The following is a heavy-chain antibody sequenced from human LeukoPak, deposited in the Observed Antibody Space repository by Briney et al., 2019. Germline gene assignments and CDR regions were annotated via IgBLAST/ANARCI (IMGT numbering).Heavy chain of an antibody. CDR2: ISWNSVII. Sequence: GGSLRLSCAASGFTFDDYAMHWVRQAPGKGLEWVSGISWNSVIIGYADSVKGRFTISRDNAKNSLYLQMNSLRAEDTALYYCAKDMTAVTTFPDYWGKGTLVTVSS. CDR1: GFTFDDYA. V-gene: IGHV3-9*01. CDR3: AKDMTAVTTFPDY. J-gene: IGHJ4*02. D-gene: IGHD4-17*01.